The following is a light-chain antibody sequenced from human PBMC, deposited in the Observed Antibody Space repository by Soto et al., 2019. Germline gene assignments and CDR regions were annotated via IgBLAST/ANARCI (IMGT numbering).Light chain of an antibody. CDR1: SSDVGAYNY. J-gene: IGLJ3*02. Sequence: QSALTQPPSASGSPGQSVTISCTGTSSDVGAYNYVSWYQQYPGKAPKLMIYEVTKRPSGVPDRFSGSKSGNTASLTVSGLQAEDEADYYCTSYVGNDIWVFGVGTKVTVL. CDR2: EVT. CDR3: TSYVGNDIWV. V-gene: IGLV2-8*01.